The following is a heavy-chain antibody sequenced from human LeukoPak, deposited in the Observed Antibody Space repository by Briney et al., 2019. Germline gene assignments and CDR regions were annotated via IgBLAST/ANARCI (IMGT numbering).Heavy chain of an antibody. V-gene: IGHV4-59*08. CDR2: IYYSGST. Sequence: PSETLSLTCTVSGGSISSYYWSWIRQPPGKGLEWIGYIYYSGSTNYNPSLKSRVTISVDTSKNQFSLKLSSVTAADTAVYYCARITFVVEGYGMDAWGRGTTVTVSS. D-gene: IGHD2-21*01. CDR3: ARITFVVEGYGMDA. CDR1: GGSISSYY. J-gene: IGHJ6*02.